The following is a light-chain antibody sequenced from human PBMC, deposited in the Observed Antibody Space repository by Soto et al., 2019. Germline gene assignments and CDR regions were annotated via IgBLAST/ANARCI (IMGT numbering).Light chain of an antibody. CDR1: QSVSSN. J-gene: IGKJ4*01. CDR2: GAS. CDR3: QQNNNWPPYT. Sequence: EIVMTQSPATLSVSPGERATLSCRASQSVSSNLAWYQQKPGQAPRLLIYGASTRATGIPARFSGSGSGTEFTLTISSLQSEDFAVYYCQQNNNWPPYTFGGGTKVDIK. V-gene: IGKV3-15*01.